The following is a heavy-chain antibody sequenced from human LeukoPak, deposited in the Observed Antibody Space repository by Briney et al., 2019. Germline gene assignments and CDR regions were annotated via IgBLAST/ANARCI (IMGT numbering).Heavy chain of an antibody. J-gene: IGHJ5*02. CDR3: ARIVVVPAANWFDP. CDR1: GYSFASCW. D-gene: IGHD2-2*01. V-gene: IGHV5-51*01. CDR2: IYPGDSDT. Sequence: GESLKISCKGSGYSFASCWIGWVRQMPGKGLEWMGIIYPGDSDTRYSPSFQGQVTISADKSISTAYLQWSSLKASDTAMYYCARIVVVPAANWFDPWGQGTLVTVSS.